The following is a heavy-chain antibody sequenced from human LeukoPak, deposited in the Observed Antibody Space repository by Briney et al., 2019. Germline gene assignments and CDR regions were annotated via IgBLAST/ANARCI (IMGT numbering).Heavy chain of an antibody. CDR1: GGTFSSYA. CDR2: INPNSGGT. CDR3: ARTDMYYPYDTFDI. V-gene: IGHV1-2*02. D-gene: IGHD2-8*01. J-gene: IGHJ3*02. Sequence: ASVKVSCKASGGTFSSYAISWVRQAPGQGLEWMGWINPNSGGTNYAQKFQGRVTMTRDTSISTAYMELSRLTSDDTAVYYCARTDMYYPYDTFDIWGQGTMVTVSS.